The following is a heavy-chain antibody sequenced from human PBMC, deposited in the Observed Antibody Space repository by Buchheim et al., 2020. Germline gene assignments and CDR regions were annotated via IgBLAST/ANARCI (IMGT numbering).Heavy chain of an antibody. CDR2: ISYDGSNK. CDR3: AKDPGGRWSEYYYYGMDV. V-gene: IGHV3-30*18. CDR1: GFTFSSYG. J-gene: IGHJ6*02. D-gene: IGHD3-16*01. Sequence: QVQLVESGGGVVQPGRSLRFSCAASGFTFSSYGMHWVRQAPGKGLEWVAVISYDGSNKYYADSVKGRFTISRDNSKNTLYLQMNSLRAEDTAVYYCAKDPGGRWSEYYYYGMDVWGQGTT.